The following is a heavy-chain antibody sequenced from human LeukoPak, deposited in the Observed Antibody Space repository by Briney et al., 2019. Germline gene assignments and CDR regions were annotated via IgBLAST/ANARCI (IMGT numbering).Heavy chain of an antibody. Sequence: AASVKVSCTASGYTFTSYAMNWVRQAPGQGLEWMGWINTNTGNPTYTQGITGRFVFSLDTSVSTAYLQISSLKAEDTAVYYCARSNTFYFDYWGQGTLVTVSS. D-gene: IGHD4-11*01. V-gene: IGHV7-4-1*02. CDR3: ARSNTFYFDY. CDR1: GYTFTSYA. CDR2: INTNTGNP. J-gene: IGHJ4*02.